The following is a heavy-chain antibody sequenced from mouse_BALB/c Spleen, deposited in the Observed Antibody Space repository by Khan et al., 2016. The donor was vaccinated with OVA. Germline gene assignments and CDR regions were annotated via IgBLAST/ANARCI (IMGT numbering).Heavy chain of an antibody. CDR2: ISYSGST. V-gene: IGHV3-2*02. CDR1: GYSITSGYG. D-gene: IGHD1-2*01. CDR3: ARTARIKY. J-gene: IGHJ2*01. Sequence: EVQLQESGPGLVKPSQSLSLTCTVTGYSITSGYGWNWIRQFPGNKLEWMGYISYSGSTNYNQTRKSRNSITRDTSKNQFFLQLNSVTTEDTATYYCARTARIKYWGQGTTLTFSS.